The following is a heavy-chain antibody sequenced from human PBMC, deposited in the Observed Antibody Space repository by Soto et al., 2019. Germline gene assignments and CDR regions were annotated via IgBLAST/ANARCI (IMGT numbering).Heavy chain of an antibody. CDR2: INQDGSEK. J-gene: IGHJ6*02. CDR1: GFTFSSYW. D-gene: IGHD6-13*01. Sequence: EMQLVESGGGLVQPGGSLRLSCAASGFTFSSYWMSWVRQAPGKGLEWVANINQDGSEKFYVDSEKGRFTISRDNAKKSLYLQMNTLRVEDTAVYYCARDGSSSWYSYYYNGMDVWGQGTTVTVSS. CDR3: ARDGSSSWYSYYYNGMDV. V-gene: IGHV3-7*05.